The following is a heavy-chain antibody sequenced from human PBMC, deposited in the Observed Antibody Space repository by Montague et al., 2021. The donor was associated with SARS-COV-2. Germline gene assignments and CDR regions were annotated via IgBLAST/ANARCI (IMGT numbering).Heavy chain of an antibody. D-gene: IGHD4/OR15-4a*01. CDR1: GFSFIHYN. Sequence: SLRLSCAGSGFSFIHYNINWVRQAPGKGLEWVSCISGSGSYIYYADSVRGRFTISRDNAKNSLFLEMSSLRADDTPVYYCALDTANLPGGLDVWGQGTTVTVS. V-gene: IGHV3-21*01. J-gene: IGHJ6*02. CDR3: ALDTANLPGGLDV. CDR2: ISGSGSYI.